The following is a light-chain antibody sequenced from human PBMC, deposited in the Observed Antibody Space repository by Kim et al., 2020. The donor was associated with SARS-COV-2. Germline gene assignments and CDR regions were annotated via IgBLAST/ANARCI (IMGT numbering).Light chain of an antibody. CDR2: DAS. Sequence: SPGERPTRSCRASQSVGNYLAWYQQKPGPVPRLLIYDASNRATGIPARFSASGSGTGFTLTISSLEPEDFAVYYCQQRSDWAPWTFGQGTKVDIK. CDR3: QQRSDWAPWT. CDR1: QSVGNY. J-gene: IGKJ1*01. V-gene: IGKV3-11*01.